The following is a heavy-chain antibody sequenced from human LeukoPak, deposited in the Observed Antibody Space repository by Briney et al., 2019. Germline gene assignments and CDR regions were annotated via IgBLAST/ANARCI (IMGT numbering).Heavy chain of an antibody. D-gene: IGHD2-21*02. V-gene: IGHV1-2*02. CDR3: GLVTSGNWWFDP. CDR2: INPNSGGT. J-gene: IGHJ5*02. Sequence: VASVKVSCKASGYTFTGYYMHWVRQAPGQGLEWMGWINPNSGGTNYAQKFQGRVTMTRDTSISTAYMELSRLRSDDTAVYYCGLVTSGNWWFDPWGQGTLVTVSS. CDR1: GYTFTGYY.